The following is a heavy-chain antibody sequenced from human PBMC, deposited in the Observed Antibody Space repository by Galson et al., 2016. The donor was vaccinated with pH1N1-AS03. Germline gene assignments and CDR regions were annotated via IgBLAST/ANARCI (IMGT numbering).Heavy chain of an antibody. D-gene: IGHD1-7*01. V-gene: IGHV3-66*04. J-gene: IGHJ4*02. CDR1: GFTVSSKY. CDR3: ARHPRVNWNYGEPFDY. Sequence: SLRLSCAASGFTVSSKYMSWVRQAPGKGLEWVSVIYNGSTTYYADSVKGRFTISRDNSKNTLYLQMYSLRAEDTAVYYCARHPRVNWNYGEPFDYWGQGTLVTVSS. CDR2: IYNGSTT.